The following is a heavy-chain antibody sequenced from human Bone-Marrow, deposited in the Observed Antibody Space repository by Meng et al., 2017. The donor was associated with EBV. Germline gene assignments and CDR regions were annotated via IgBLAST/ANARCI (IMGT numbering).Heavy chain of an antibody. CDR3: ARLGIGSSWYYFDY. CDR1: GYPCTGSY. J-gene: IGHJ4*02. Sequence: EVQTLRTRVKASCQPSGYPCTGSYKHWVRQAPGQGLEWMGRINPNSGGTNYAQKFQGRVTMTRDTSISTAYMELSRLRSDDTAVYYCARLGIGSSWYYFDYWGQGTLVTVSS. V-gene: IGHV1-2*06. CDR2: INPNSGGT. D-gene: IGHD6-13*01.